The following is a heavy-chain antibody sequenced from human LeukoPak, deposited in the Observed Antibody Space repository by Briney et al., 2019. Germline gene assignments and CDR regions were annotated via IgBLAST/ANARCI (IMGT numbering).Heavy chain of an antibody. CDR1: GYTFTGYY. CDR3: ARAGAPLNNWFAP. Sequence: ASVKVSCKASGYTFTGYYMHWVRLAPGQGLEWMGWINPNNGATNCAQKFQGRVTMTRDTSISTAYMELSRLRSDDTAVYYCARAGAPLNNWFAPWGQGTLVSVSS. CDR2: INPNNGAT. V-gene: IGHV1-2*02. J-gene: IGHJ5*02.